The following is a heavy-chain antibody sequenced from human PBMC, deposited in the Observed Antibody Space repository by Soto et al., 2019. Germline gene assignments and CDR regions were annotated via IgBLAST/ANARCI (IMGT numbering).Heavy chain of an antibody. J-gene: IGHJ4*02. Sequence: QVQLVESGGGVVQPGTSVKLACAASGFTFSSYSMHWVRQAPGKGLEWVAIISYDGSTQHYADSVKGRFTISRDNSESTVYLQMNSLRPEDTAVYFCARDRTVWGSYRSSFDWWGQGTLVIVSS. CDR1: GFTFSSYS. CDR2: ISYDGSTQ. V-gene: IGHV3-30*04. D-gene: IGHD3-16*02. CDR3: ARDRTVWGSYRSSFDW.